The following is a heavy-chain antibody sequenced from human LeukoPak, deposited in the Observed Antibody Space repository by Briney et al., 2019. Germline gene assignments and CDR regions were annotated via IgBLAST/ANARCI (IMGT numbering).Heavy chain of an antibody. Sequence: GGSLRLSCAASGFTFSSYAMSWVRQAPGKGLELVSAISGSGGSTYYADSVKGRFTISRDNSKNTLYLQMNSLRAEDTAVYYCAKDFEPTYSSGWERWGEGTLVTVSS. CDR3: AKDFEPTYSSGWER. CDR1: GFTFSSYA. D-gene: IGHD6-19*01. V-gene: IGHV3-23*01. CDR2: ISGSGGST. J-gene: IGHJ4*02.